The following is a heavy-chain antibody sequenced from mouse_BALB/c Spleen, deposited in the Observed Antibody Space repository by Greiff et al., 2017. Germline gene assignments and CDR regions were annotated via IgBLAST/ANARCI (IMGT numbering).Heavy chain of an antibody. CDR3: ARSPVYYAMDY. V-gene: IGHV1-69*01. Sequence: QVQLKQPGAELVMPGASVKMSCKASGYTFTDYWMHWVKQRPGQGLEWIGAIDTSDSYTSYNQKFKGKATLTVDESSSTAYMQLSSLTSEDSAVYYCARSPVYYAMDYWGQGTSVTVSS. J-gene: IGHJ4*01. CDR2: IDTSDSYT. CDR1: GYTFTDYW.